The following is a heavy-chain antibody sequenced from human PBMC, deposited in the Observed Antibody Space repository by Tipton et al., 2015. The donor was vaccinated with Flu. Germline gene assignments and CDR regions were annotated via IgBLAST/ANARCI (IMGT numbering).Heavy chain of an antibody. CDR3: ARDRGDYYDSSGYYPPGNWFDP. D-gene: IGHD3-22*01. V-gene: IGHV4-39*07. CDR1: GGSISSSSYY. Sequence: TLSLTCTVSGGSISSSSYYWGWIRQPPGKGLEWIGSIYYSGSTYYNPSLKSRVTISVDTSKNQFSLKLSSVTAADTAVYYCARDRGDYYDSSGYYPPGNWFDPWGQGTPVTVSS. CDR2: IYYSGST. J-gene: IGHJ5*02.